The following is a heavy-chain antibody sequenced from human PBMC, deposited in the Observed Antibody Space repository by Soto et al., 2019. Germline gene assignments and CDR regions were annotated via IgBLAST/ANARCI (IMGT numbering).Heavy chain of an antibody. J-gene: IGHJ6*02. Sequence: XESLRLSCAASGFTFSSYEMNWVRQAPGKGLEWVSYISSSGSTIYYADSVKGRFTISRDNAKNSLYLQMNSLRAEDTAVYYCARERIPSNYYYGMDVWGQGTTVTVSS. CDR1: GFTFSSYE. CDR3: ARERIPSNYYYGMDV. V-gene: IGHV3-48*03. CDR2: ISSSGSTI.